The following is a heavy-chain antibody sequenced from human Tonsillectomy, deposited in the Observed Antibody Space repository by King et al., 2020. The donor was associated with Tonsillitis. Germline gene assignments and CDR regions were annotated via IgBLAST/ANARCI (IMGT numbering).Heavy chain of an antibody. Sequence: QLQESGPGLVRPSETLSLTCTVSGGSVNSANYYWSWFRQPPGKGLEWVGYIYYSGNTNYSPSLKSRVTISVHTSKKQLSLKLSSVTAADTAVYYCARLSHIALSGYFDFWGQGTLVTVSS. CDR1: GGSVNSANYY. CDR3: ARLSHIALSGYFDF. V-gene: IGHV4-61*01. D-gene: IGHD6-19*01. CDR2: IYYSGNT. J-gene: IGHJ4*02.